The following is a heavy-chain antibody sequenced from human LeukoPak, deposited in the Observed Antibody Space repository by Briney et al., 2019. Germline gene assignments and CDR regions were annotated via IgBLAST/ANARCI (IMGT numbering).Heavy chain of an antibody. J-gene: IGHJ2*01. V-gene: IGHV3-7*01. CDR1: GFDLRSHW. CDR2: INQDGSEK. CDR3: AREGKLVWYFDL. D-gene: IGHD3-10*01. Sequence: GGSLRLSCAASGFDLRSHWMSWVRQAPGKGLEWVANINQDGSEKSYVDSVKGRSTISRDDARNSVYLQMSSLRVEDTAVYYCAREGKLVWYFDLWGRGTPVTVSS.